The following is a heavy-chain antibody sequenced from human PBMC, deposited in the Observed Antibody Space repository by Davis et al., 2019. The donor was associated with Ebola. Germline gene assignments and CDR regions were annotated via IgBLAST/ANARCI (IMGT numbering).Heavy chain of an antibody. V-gene: IGHV4-34*01. Sequence: SETLSLTCAVYGGSFSGYYWSWIRQPPGKGLEWIGEINHSGSTNYNPSLKSRVTISVDTSKNQFSLKLSSVTAADTAVYYCASPYGSGSYYHYYYGMDVWGQGTTVTVSS. J-gene: IGHJ6*02. CDR1: GGSFSGYY. CDR3: ASPYGSGSYYHYYYGMDV. D-gene: IGHD3-10*01. CDR2: INHSGST.